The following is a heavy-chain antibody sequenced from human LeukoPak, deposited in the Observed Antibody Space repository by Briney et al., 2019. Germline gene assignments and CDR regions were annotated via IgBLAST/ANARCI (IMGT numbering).Heavy chain of an antibody. D-gene: IGHD2-2*02. J-gene: IGHJ6*03. CDR1: GGSISSSSYY. Sequence: SETLSLTCTVSGGSISSSSYYWGWIRQPPGKGLEWIGSIHYSGSTYYESSLKSRVTISVDTSKNQFSLNLSSVTAADTAVYYCARRRGYCISTTCYTNYYYYMDVWGKGTTVTVSS. V-gene: IGHV4-39*01. CDR3: ARRRGYCISTTCYTNYYYYMDV. CDR2: IHYSGST.